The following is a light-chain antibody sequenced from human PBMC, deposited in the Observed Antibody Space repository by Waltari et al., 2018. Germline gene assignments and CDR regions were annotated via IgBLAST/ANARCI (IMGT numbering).Light chain of an antibody. CDR1: QSVSSD. CDR2: DAA. V-gene: IGKV3-11*01. Sequence: EIVLTQSPATLSLSPGERATLSCRASQSVSSDLARYQKKPGQAPRLLIYDAANRATDIPARFRGTGSGTDFTLTISSLEPEDFAIYYCQQRGDWPLTFGPGTKVDIK. CDR3: QQRGDWPLT. J-gene: IGKJ3*01.